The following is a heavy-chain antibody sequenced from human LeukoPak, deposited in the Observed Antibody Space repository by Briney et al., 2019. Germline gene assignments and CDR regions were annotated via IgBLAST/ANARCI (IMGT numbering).Heavy chain of an antibody. Sequence: SVKVSCKASGGTFSSYAISWVRQAPGQGLEWMGGIIPIFGTANYAQKFQGRVTITADKSTSIAYMELSSLRSEDTAVYYCARDPGYFGYYYYMDVWGKGSTVTVSS. V-gene: IGHV1-69*06. CDR3: ARDPGYFGYYYYMDV. J-gene: IGHJ6*03. D-gene: IGHD2/OR15-2a*01. CDR1: GGTFSSYA. CDR2: IIPIFGTA.